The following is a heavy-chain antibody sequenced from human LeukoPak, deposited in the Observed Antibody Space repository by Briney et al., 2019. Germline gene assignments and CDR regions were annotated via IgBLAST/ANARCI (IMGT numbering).Heavy chain of an antibody. CDR1: GYTFSGTCWY. D-gene: IGHD3-22*01. V-gene: IGHV1-2*02. CDR2: IYPYTGAT. Sequence: ASVKVSCKASGYTFSGTCWYLYWLRQAPGQGVECMGWIYPYTGATHNAQKVQGRVAMTRDTAISTAYMELSRLRPDDTAVYYGARDGPAQIVDVDYWGQGTLVTVSS. J-gene: IGHJ4*02. CDR3: ARDGPAQIVDVDY.